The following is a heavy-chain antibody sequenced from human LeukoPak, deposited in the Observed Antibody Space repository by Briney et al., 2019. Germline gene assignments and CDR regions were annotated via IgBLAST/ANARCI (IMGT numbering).Heavy chain of an antibody. CDR3: AKDALWNWNGLDAFDI. Sequence: HSGGSLRLSCAASGFTFSGYGMHWVRQAPSRGLEWVAFIRYDGSSEYYADSVKGRFTISRDNSKNTLYLQMNSLRAEDAALYYCAKDALWNWNGLDAFDIWGQGTMVTVSS. D-gene: IGHD1-1*01. V-gene: IGHV3-30*02. CDR1: GFTFSGYG. J-gene: IGHJ3*02. CDR2: IRYDGSSE.